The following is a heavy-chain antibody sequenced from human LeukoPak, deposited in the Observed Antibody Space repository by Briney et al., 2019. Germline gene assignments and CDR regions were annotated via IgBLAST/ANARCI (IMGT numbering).Heavy chain of an antibody. D-gene: IGHD4-17*01. Sequence: GASVKVSCKTSRGTFNNSAISWVRQAPGQGLEWLGGIMPLFGTAGYAQKFQGRVTITKDESTRTVYLELTSLTSDDTAVYYCARDVHGDYGSGWFGPWGQGTLVSVSS. V-gene: IGHV1-69*05. CDR1: RGTFNNSA. J-gene: IGHJ5*02. CDR3: ARDVHGDYGSGWFGP. CDR2: IMPLFGTA.